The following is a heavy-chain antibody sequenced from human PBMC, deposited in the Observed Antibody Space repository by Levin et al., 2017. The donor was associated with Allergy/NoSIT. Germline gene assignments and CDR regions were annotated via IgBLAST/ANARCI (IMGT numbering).Heavy chain of an antibody. CDR3: ARGWRYCSSTSCYGDYYYMDV. CDR2: INPNSGGT. CDR1: GYTFTGYY. J-gene: IGHJ6*03. V-gene: IGHV1-2*02. D-gene: IGHD2-2*01. Sequence: ASVKVSCKASGYTFTGYYMHWVRQAPGQGLEWMGWINPNSGGTNYAQKLQGRVTMTRDTSLSTAYMELSRLRSDDTAVYYCARGWRYCSSTSCYGDYYYMDVWGKGTTVTVSS.